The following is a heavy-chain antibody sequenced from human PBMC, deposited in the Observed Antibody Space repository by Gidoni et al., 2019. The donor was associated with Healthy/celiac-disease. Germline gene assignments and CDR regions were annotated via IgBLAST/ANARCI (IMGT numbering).Heavy chain of an antibody. V-gene: IGHV3-11*06. CDR1: GFTFSDYY. D-gene: IGHD1-7*01. CDR3: ARAVGRGGRGNGTSITVSYYYGMDV. J-gene: IGHJ6*02. Sequence: QVQLVESGGGLVKPGGSLRLSCAASGFTFSDYYMSWIRQAPGKGLEWVSYISSSSSYTNYADSVKGRFTISRDNAKNSLYLQMNSLRAEDTAVYYCARAVGRGGRGNGTSITVSYYYGMDVWGQGTTVTVSS. CDR2: ISSSSSYT.